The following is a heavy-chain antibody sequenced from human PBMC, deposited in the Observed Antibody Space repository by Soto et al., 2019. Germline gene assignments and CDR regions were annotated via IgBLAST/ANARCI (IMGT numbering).Heavy chain of an antibody. J-gene: IGHJ6*02. CDR2: ISYDGSNK. CDR3: AKEIRRITMVRGVIIGGMDV. Sequence: QVQLVESGGGVVQPGRSLRLSCAASGFTFSSYGMHWVRQAPGKGLEWVAVISYDGSNKYYADSVKGRFTISRDNSKNTRYLQMNSLRAEDTAVYYCAKEIRRITMVRGVIIGGMDVWGQGTTVTVSS. V-gene: IGHV3-30*18. D-gene: IGHD3-10*01. CDR1: GFTFSSYG.